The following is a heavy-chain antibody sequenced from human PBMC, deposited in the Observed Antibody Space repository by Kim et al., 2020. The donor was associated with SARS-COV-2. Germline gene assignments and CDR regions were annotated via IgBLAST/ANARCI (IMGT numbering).Heavy chain of an antibody. Sequence: GGSLRLSCAASGFTFDDYAMHWVRQAPGKGLEWVSGISWNSGSIGYADSVKGRFTISRDNAKNSLYLQMNSLRAEDTALYYCAKEYGSGSYSYNPQYYFDYWGQGTLVTVSS. CDR3: AKEYGSGSYSYNPQYYFDY. CDR1: GFTFDDYA. J-gene: IGHJ4*02. CDR2: ISWNSGSI. V-gene: IGHV3-9*01. D-gene: IGHD3-10*01.